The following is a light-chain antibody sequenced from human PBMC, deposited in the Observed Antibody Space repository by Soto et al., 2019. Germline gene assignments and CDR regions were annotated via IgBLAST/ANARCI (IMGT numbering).Light chain of an antibody. CDR1: QGIRND. CDR3: LQHNNYPWT. J-gene: IGKJ1*01. V-gene: IGKV1-17*01. CDR2: VAS. Sequence: DIQMTQSPSSLSASVGDRVTITCRTSQGIRNDVGWYQQKPGQAPKRLIYVASRLESGVPSRFSGSGFGTEFTLTFSSLQPEDFATYYCLQHNNYPWTFGQGTKVEIK.